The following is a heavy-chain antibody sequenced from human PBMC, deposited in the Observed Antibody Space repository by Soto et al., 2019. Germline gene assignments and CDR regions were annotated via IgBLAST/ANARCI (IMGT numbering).Heavy chain of an antibody. CDR3: ASLDYDYGDYYFDY. CDR1: GGTFSSYA. J-gene: IGHJ4*02. D-gene: IGHD4-17*01. Sequence: GASVKVSCKASGGTFSSYAISWVRQAPGQGLEWMGGIIPIFGTANYAQKFQGRVTITADESTSTAYMELSSLRSEDTAVYYCASLDYDYGDYYFDYWGQGTLVTVS. CDR2: IIPIFGTA. V-gene: IGHV1-69*13.